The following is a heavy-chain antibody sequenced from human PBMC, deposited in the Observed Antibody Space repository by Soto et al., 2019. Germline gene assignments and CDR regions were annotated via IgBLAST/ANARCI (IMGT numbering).Heavy chain of an antibody. CDR2: INAGNGNT. Sequence: QVQLVQSGAEEKKAGASVKVSCKASGYTFTSYAMHWVRQAPGQRLEWMGWINAGNGNTKYSQKFQGRVTITRDTSAITAYMELSSLRSEDTAVYYCASSYCISTSCPPYYGMDVWGQGTTVTVSS. V-gene: IGHV1-3*05. CDR3: ASSYCISTSCPPYYGMDV. J-gene: IGHJ6*02. CDR1: GYTFTSYA. D-gene: IGHD2-2*01.